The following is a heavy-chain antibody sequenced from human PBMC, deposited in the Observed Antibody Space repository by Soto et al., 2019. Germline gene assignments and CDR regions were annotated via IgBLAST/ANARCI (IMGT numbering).Heavy chain of an antibody. CDR1: GFSFTTYW. CDR2: IYPGDSKT. V-gene: IGHV5-51*01. Sequence: PGESLKISCKGSGFSFTTYWIAWVRQMPGKGLEWMGIIYPGDSKTTHSPSFQGQVTISADKSISTAYLQWSSLKASDTAMYYCAKAVVVGGPQGLCAYWGQGTLVTVSS. D-gene: IGHD3-10*01. J-gene: IGHJ1*01. CDR3: AKAVVVGGPQGLCAY.